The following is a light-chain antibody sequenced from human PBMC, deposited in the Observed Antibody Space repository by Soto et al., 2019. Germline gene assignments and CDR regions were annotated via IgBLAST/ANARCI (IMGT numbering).Light chain of an antibody. CDR1: QSLSSSY. CDR2: SAS. J-gene: IGKJ1*01. Sequence: EIVLTQSPDTLSLSPGERVTLSCRASQSLSSSYFGWYQQRPGQAPRLLIYSASTRATGFPARFSGSGSGTEFTLTISSLQSEDFAVYYCQQYNNWPRTFGQGTKVDIK. V-gene: IGKV3D-15*01. CDR3: QQYNNWPRT.